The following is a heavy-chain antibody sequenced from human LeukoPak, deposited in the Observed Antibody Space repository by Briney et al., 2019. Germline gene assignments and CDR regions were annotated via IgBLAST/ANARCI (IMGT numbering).Heavy chain of an antibody. CDR2: ISYDGSNK. Sequence: GGSLRLSCAASGFTFSSYAMHWVHQAPGKGLEWVAVISYDGSNKYYADSVKGRFTISRDNSKNTLYLQMNSLRAEDTAVYYCAREGVTAELLQNEYFDYWGQGTLVTVSS. D-gene: IGHD1-26*01. V-gene: IGHV3-30-3*01. CDR1: GFTFSSYA. CDR3: AREGVTAELLQNEYFDY. J-gene: IGHJ4*02.